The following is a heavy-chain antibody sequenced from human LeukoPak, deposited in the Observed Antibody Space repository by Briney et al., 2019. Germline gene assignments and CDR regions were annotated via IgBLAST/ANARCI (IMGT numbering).Heavy chain of an antibody. D-gene: IGHD5-12*01. CDR1: GGSISSYY. CDR3: ARIRLPETRDAFDI. CDR2: IYTSGST. V-gene: IGHV4-4*08. Sequence: SETLSLTCTVSGGSISSYYWSWIRQPPGKGLEWIGRIYTSGSTNYNPSLKSRVTISVDTSKNQFSLKLSSVTAADTAVYYCARIRLPETRDAFDIWGQGTMVTVSS. J-gene: IGHJ3*02.